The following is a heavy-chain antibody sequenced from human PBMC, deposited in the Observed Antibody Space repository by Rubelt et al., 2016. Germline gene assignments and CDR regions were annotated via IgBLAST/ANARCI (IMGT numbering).Heavy chain of an antibody. CDR2: ISGSGGST. D-gene: IGHD3-22*01. V-gene: IGHV3-23*01. CDR1: GFTFSSFA. CDR3: ARGYYSNSFDY. J-gene: IGHJ4*02. Sequence: EVQLLESGGGFVQPGGSLRLSCAASGFTFSSFAVSWVRQAPGKGLEWVSTISGSGGSTYYADSVKGRFTISRDNARNSRYLQMNSLRAEDTAVYYCARGYYSNSFDYWGQGTLVTASS.